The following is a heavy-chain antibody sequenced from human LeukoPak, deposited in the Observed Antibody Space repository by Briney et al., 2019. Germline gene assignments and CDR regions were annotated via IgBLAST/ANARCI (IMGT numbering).Heavy chain of an antibody. Sequence: SETLSLTCTVSGGSISSSSYYWGWIRQPPGKGLEWIGSIYYSGSTYYSPSLKSRVTMSLDKSKNLLSLNLTSVTAADTAVYYCSRESGAFCPFGYWGQGTLVTVSS. CDR2: IYYSGST. CDR3: SRESGAFCPFGY. CDR1: GGSISSSSYY. V-gene: IGHV4-39*07. D-gene: IGHD1-26*01. J-gene: IGHJ4*02.